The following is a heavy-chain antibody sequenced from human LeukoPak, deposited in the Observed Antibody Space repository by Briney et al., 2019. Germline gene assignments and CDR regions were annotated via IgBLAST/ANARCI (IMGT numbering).Heavy chain of an antibody. J-gene: IGHJ4*02. V-gene: IGHV4-39*01. CDR2: IYYSGST. CDR3: ARRAAAGKDY. D-gene: IGHD6-13*01. Sequence: SQTLSLTCTVSGGSISSSSYYWGWIRQPPGKGLEWIGSIYYSGSTYYNPSLKSRVTISVDTSKNQFSLKLSSVTAADTAVYYGARRAAAGKDYWGQGTLVTVSS. CDR1: GGSISSSSYY.